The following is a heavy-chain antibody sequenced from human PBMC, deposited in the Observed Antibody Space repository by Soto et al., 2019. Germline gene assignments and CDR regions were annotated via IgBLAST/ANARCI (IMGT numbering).Heavy chain of an antibody. CDR1: GFTFSSYG. Sequence: HPGGSMRLSCAASGFTFSSYGMPWVRQAPGKGLEWVAVIWYDGSNKYYADSVKGRFTISRDNSKNTLYLQMNSLRAEDTAVYYCARGNLGYCSGGSCYSTDYWGQGTLVTVSS. J-gene: IGHJ4*02. CDR2: IWYDGSNK. CDR3: ARGNLGYCSGGSCYSTDY. D-gene: IGHD2-15*01. V-gene: IGHV3-33*01.